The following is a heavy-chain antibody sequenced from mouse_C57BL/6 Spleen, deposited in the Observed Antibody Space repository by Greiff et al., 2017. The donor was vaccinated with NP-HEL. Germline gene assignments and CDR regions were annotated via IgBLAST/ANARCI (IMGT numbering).Heavy chain of an antibody. V-gene: IGHV1-74*01. D-gene: IGHD2-4*01. CDR1: GYTFTSYW. Sequence: QVQLQQPGAELVKPGASVKVSCKASGYTFTSYWMHWVKQRPGQGLEWIGRIHPSDSDTNYNQKFKGKATLTVDKSSSTAYMQLRSLTSEDSAVYYCALASDFPWFAYWGQGTLVTVSA. CDR2: IHPSDSDT. CDR3: ALASDFPWFAY. J-gene: IGHJ3*01.